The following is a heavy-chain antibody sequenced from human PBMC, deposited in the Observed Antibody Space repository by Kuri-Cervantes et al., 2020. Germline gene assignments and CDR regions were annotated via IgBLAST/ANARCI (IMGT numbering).Heavy chain of an antibody. V-gene: IGHV4-59*01. D-gene: IGHD6-13*01. CDR2: VYNSGST. Sequence: GSLRLSCTVSGGSISSYYWSWIRQPPGKGLEWIGYVYNSGSTKYNPSLRSRVTMSVDTSNNQFSLRLTSVTAADTAVYYCASFGAAAGFDYWGQGTLVTVSS. CDR1: GGSISSYY. J-gene: IGHJ4*02. CDR3: ASFGAAAGFDY.